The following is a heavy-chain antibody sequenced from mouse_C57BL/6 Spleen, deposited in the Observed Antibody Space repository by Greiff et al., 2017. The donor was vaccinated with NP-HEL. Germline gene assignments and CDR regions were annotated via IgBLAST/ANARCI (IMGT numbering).Heavy chain of an antibody. J-gene: IGHJ4*01. V-gene: IGHV14-1*01. Sequence: VHVKQSGAELVRPGASVKLSCTASGFNIKDYYMHWVKQRPEQGLEWIGRIDPEDGDTEYAPKFQGKATMTADTSSNTAYLQLSSLTSEDTAVYYCTTWGYNYAMDYWGQGTSVTVSS. CDR1: GFNIKDYY. CDR2: IDPEDGDT. CDR3: TTWGYNYAMDY. D-gene: IGHD3-1*01.